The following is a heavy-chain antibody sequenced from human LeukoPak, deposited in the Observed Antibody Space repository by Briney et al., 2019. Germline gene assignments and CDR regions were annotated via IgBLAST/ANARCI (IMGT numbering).Heavy chain of an antibody. CDR1: GGSFSGYY. V-gene: IGHV4-34*01. CDR3: ARGMKKTYYYDSIPDY. CDR2: ISHSGST. Sequence: SETLSLTCAVYGGSFSGYYWSWIRQPPGKGLEWIGEISHSGSTNYNPSLKSRVTISVDTSKNQFSLKLSSVTAADTAVYYCARGMKKTYYYDSIPDYWGQGTLVTVSS. J-gene: IGHJ4*02. D-gene: IGHD3-22*01.